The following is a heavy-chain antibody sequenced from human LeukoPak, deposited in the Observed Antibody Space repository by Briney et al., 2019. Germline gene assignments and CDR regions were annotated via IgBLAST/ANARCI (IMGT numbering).Heavy chain of an antibody. CDR2: TTTSSSYI. Sequence: GGSLRLSCAASGFTFSRSSMNWVRQAPGKGLEWVSSTTTSSSYIYYADSVKGRSTISRDNAKNSLYLQMDSLRGEDTAVYYCATGGVHYYDSSADYWGQGTLVTVSS. D-gene: IGHD3-22*01. J-gene: IGHJ4*02. CDR1: GFTFSRSS. CDR3: ATGGVHYYDSSADY. V-gene: IGHV3-21*01.